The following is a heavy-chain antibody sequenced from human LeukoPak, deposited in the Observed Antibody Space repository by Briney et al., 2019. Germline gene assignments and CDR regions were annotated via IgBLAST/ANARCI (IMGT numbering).Heavy chain of an antibody. CDR3: ARDATTMVRGATDY. D-gene: IGHD3-10*01. J-gene: IGHJ4*02. V-gene: IGHV4-39*07. CDR2: IYYSGST. CDR1: GGSISSSSYY. Sequence: SETLSLTCTVSGGSISSSSYYWGWIRQPPGKGLEWIGSIYYSGSTYYNPSLKSRVTISVDTSKNQFSLKLSSVTAADTAVYYCARDATTMVRGATDYWGQGTLVTVSS.